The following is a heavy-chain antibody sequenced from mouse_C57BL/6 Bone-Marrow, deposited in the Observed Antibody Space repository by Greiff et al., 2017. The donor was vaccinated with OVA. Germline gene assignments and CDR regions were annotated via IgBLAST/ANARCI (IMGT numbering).Heavy chain of an antibody. CDR1: GYTFTDYY. CDR3: ARSLYSNFDY. D-gene: IGHD2-5*01. V-gene: IGHV1-19*01. CDR2: INPYNGGP. J-gene: IGHJ2*01. Sequence: EVQLQQSGPVLVKPGASVKMSCKASGYTFTDYYMNWVKQSHGKSLEWIGVINPYNGGPSYNQKFKGKATLTVDKSSSTAYMELNSLTSADSAVYDCARSLYSNFDYWGQGTTLTVSS.